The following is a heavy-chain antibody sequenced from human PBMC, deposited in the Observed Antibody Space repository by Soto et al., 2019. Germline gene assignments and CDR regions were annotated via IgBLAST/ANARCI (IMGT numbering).Heavy chain of an antibody. D-gene: IGHD6-19*01. CDR3: ARRTSGWYLDY. CDR2: ISGSGDST. J-gene: IGHJ4*02. CDR1: GFTFSSYA. Sequence: EVQLLESGGGLVQPGGSLRLSCAASGFTFSSYAMSWVRQAPGKGLEWVSVISGSGDSTYYADSVKGRFTISRDNSKHTLYLQMNSLGAEDTAVYYCARRTSGWYLDYWGQGTLVTVSS. V-gene: IGHV3-23*01.